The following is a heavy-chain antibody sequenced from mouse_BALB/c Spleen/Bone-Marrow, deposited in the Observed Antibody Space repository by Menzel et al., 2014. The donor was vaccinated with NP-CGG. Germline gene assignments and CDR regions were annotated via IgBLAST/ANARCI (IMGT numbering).Heavy chain of an antibody. Sequence: VHLVESGAELAKPGASVKMSCKASGYTFXSYWMHWVKQRPGQGLEWIGYINPSTGYTEYNQKFKDKATLTADKSSSTAYMQLSSLTSEDSAVYYCARSRTGTYFDYWGQGTTLAVSS. J-gene: IGHJ2*01. D-gene: IGHD4-1*01. CDR1: GYTFXSYW. CDR2: INPSTGYT. V-gene: IGHV1-7*01. CDR3: ARSRTGTYFDY.